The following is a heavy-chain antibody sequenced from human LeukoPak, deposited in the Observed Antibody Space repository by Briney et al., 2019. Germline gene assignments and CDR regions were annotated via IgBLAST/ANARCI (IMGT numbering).Heavy chain of an antibody. CDR3: AKGGGRPLDDAFDV. V-gene: IGHV3-23*01. CDR2: ILNNGVST. J-gene: IGHJ3*01. Sequence: GGSLRLSCAASGFTFGTYAMTWVCQAPGMGLEWVSTILNNGVSTYHADSVKGRFTISRDNSRNTLHLQMNSLRAEDTAVYYCAKGGGRPLDDAFDVWGQGTMVTVSS. CDR1: GFTFGTYA.